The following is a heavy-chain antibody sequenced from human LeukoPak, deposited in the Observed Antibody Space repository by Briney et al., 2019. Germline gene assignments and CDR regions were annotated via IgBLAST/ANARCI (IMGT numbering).Heavy chain of an antibody. J-gene: IGHJ2*01. CDR3: ARLYSYGPTLYWYFDL. D-gene: IGHD5-18*01. Sequence: PSETLSLTCTVSGGSISSYYWSWIRQPPGKRLEWIGYIYYSGSTYYNPSLKSRVTMSVDTSKNQFSLNLSSVTAVDTAVYYCARLYSYGPTLYWYFDLWGRGTLVTVSS. CDR2: IYYSGST. CDR1: GGSISSYY. V-gene: IGHV4-59*04.